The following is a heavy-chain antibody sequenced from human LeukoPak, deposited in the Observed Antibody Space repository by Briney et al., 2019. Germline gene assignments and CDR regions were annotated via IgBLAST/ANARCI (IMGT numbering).Heavy chain of an antibody. CDR1: GYTFTGYY. CDR3: ARGGSTNGVCCTDFDY. CDR2: INPNSGGT. V-gene: IGHV1-2*02. D-gene: IGHD2-8*01. Sequence: ASVKVSCKASGYTFTGYYMHWVRQAPGQGLEWMGWINPNSGGTNYAQKFQGRVTMTRDTSISTAYMELSRLRSDDTAVYYCARGGSTNGVCCTDFDYWGQGILVTVSS. J-gene: IGHJ4*02.